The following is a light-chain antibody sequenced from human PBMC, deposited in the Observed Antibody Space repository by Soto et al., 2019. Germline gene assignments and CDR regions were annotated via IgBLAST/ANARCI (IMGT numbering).Light chain of an antibody. CDR1: QAISSH. V-gene: IGKV1-9*01. Sequence: DIQLTQSPSFLSASVGGRVTITCRASQAISSHLAWYQQKPGKAPNLLIYGASTLQSGGPSRFSGSGSGTQVTLTISSLQPEDFATYFCQQYNRNTWSFGPGTKVDI. CDR3: QQYNRNTWS. CDR2: GAS. J-gene: IGKJ1*01.